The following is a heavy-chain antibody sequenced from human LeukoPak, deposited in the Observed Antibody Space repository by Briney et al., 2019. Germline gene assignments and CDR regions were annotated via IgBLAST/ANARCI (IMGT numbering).Heavy chain of an antibody. Sequence: ASVKVSCKASGYTFTGYYMHWVRQAPGQGLEWMGRINPNSGGTNYAQKFQGRVTMTRDTSISTAYMELSRLRSDDTAVYYCARPTISSGWYTAPPGAFDIWGQGTMVTVSS. D-gene: IGHD6-19*01. J-gene: IGHJ3*02. CDR2: INPNSGGT. V-gene: IGHV1-2*06. CDR3: ARPTISSGWYTAPPGAFDI. CDR1: GYTFTGYY.